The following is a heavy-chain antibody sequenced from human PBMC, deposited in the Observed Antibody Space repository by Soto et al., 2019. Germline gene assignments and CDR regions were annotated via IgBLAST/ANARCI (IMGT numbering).Heavy chain of an antibody. CDR1: GGSISSSSYY. V-gene: IGHV4-39*01. CDR3: ASGGIVVVPAAIGRVAAAGGNWFDP. D-gene: IGHD2-2*01. Sequence: SETLSLTCTVSGGSISSSSYYWGWIRQPPGKGLEWIGSIYYSGSTYYNPSLKSRVTISVDTSKNQFSLKLSSVTAADTAVYYCASGGIVVVPAAIGRVAAAGGNWFDPWGQGTLVTVSS. CDR2: IYYSGST. J-gene: IGHJ5*02.